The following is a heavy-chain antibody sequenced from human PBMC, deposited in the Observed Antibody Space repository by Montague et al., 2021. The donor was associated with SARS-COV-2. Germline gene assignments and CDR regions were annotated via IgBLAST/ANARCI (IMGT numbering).Heavy chain of an antibody. CDR2: IYYSGST. CDR1: GGSISSYY. V-gene: IGHV4-59*01. Sequence: SETLSLTCTVSGGSISSYYWSWIRQPPGKGLEWIGYIYYSGSTNYNPSLKSRVTISVDTSKNQFSLKLSSVAAADTAVYYCARCFDYWGQGTLVTVSS. J-gene: IGHJ4*02. CDR3: ARCFDY.